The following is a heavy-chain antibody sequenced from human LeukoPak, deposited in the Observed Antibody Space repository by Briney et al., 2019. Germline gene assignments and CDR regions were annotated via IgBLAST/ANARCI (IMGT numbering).Heavy chain of an antibody. J-gene: IGHJ6*03. CDR2: ISSSSSYI. CDR1: GFTFSSYS. V-gene: IGHV3-21*01. D-gene: IGHD2-2*01. CDR3: ARGVVPAAMGYYYMDV. Sequence: GGSLRLSCAASGFTFSSYSMNWVRQAPGKGLEWVSSISSSSSYIYYADSVKGRFTISRDNSKNTLYLQMNSLRAEDTAVYYCARGVVPAAMGYYYMDVWGKGTTVTVSS.